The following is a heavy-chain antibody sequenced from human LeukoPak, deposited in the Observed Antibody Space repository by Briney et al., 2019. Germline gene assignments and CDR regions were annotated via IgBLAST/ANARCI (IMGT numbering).Heavy chain of an antibody. J-gene: IGHJ4*02. CDR1: GFTLSNYD. D-gene: IGHD4-17*01. CDR2: ITRGGGL. Sequence: GGSLRLSCEASGFTLSNYDMNWVRQVPGKGLEWVSAITRGGGLYYADSVKDRFTISRDNGKNSLYLQMTSLGVEDTAIYYCARVSGVTTRYWGQGTLVTVSS. CDR3: ARVSGVTTRY. V-gene: IGHV3-69-1*02.